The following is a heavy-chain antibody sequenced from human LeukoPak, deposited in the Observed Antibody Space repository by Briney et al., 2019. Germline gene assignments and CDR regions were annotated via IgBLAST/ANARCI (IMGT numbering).Heavy chain of an antibody. Sequence: GGSLRLSCAASGFTFSSYWMSWVRQAPGKGLEWVANIKQDGSEKYYVDSVKGRFTISRDNAKNSLYLQMNSLRAEDTAVYYCARDLNYYGSGSYYSYYYMDVWGKGTTVTISS. J-gene: IGHJ6*03. D-gene: IGHD3-10*01. CDR2: IKQDGSEK. V-gene: IGHV3-7*01. CDR1: GFTFSSYW. CDR3: ARDLNYYGSGSYYSYYYMDV.